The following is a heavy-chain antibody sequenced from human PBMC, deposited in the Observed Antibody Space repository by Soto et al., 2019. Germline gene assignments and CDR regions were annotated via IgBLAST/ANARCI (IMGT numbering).Heavy chain of an antibody. CDR2: TYHSGTT. V-gene: IGHV4-4*02. J-gene: IGHJ5*02. D-gene: IGHD6-13*01. CDR3: AREVNSSPARGPNWFDP. CDR1: GDSINNSHW. Sequence: SETLSLTCAVSGDSINNSHWWSWVRQTPGKGLEWVGETYHSGTTNYNPSLKTRVTISIDKSKNQFSLKMNSVTAVDTAVYYCAREVNSSPARGPNWFDPWGQGTLVTVSS.